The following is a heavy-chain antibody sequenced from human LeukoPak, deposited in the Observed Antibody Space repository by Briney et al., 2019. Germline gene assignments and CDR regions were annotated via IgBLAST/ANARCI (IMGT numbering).Heavy chain of an antibody. V-gene: IGHV4-39*07. CDR2: IYYSGST. Sequence: YWGWIRQXPGKGLEWIGSIYYSGSTYYNPSLKSRVTISVDTSNNQFSLKLSSVTAADTAVYYCARSDGAWYFDLWGRGTLVTVSS. D-gene: IGHD4/OR15-4a*01. CDR3: ARSDGAWYFDL. J-gene: IGHJ2*01. CDR1: Y.